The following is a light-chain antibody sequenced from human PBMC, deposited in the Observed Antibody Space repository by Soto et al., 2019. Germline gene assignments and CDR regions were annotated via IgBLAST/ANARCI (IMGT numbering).Light chain of an antibody. V-gene: IGKV3-20*01. Sequence: IVLTQSPGTLSLSPGEGATLSCRASQSISGSYLAWYQQRPGQAPRLVIYGASRRATGIPDRFSGSGSGTDFTLSISRLELEDFAVYYCQQYGSSPTTFGPGTKVDIK. CDR3: QQYGSSPTT. CDR1: QSISGSY. J-gene: IGKJ3*01. CDR2: GAS.